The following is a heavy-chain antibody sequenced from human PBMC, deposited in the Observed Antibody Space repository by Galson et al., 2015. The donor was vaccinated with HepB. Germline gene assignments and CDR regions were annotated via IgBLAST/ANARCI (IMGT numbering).Heavy chain of an antibody. J-gene: IGHJ6*02. D-gene: IGHD2-2*02. CDR3: ARGGTYCSSTSCYRYYYGMDV. V-gene: IGHV7-4-1*02. CDR1: GYTFTSYA. CDR2: INTNTGNP. Sequence: SVKVSCKASGYTFTSYAMNWVRQAPGQGLEWMGWINTNTGNPTYAQGFTGRFVLSLDTSVSTAYLQISSLKAEDTAVYYCARGGTYCSSTSCYRYYYGMDVWGQGTTVTVSS.